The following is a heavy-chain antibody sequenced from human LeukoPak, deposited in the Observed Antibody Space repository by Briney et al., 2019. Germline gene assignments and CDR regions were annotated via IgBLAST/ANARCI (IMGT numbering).Heavy chain of an antibody. CDR3: AKDQDPHSYGSGSYAPFDY. CDR1: GFTFSTYT. V-gene: IGHV3-23*01. J-gene: IGHJ4*02. D-gene: IGHD3-10*01. CDR2: ISGSGGSA. Sequence: GGSLRLSCAASGFTFSTYTMHWVRQPPGKGLEWVSHISGSGGSAKYSGSVKGRFTISRDNSKNTLYLQINSLGADDTAVYYCAKDQDPHSYGSGSYAPFDYWGQGTLVTVSS.